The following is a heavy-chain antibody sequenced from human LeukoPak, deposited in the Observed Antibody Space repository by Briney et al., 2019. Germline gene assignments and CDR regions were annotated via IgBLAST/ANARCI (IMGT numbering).Heavy chain of an antibody. CDR2: VSYDGGSK. CDR3: ARVKGGIAAAGNYFDY. Sequence: GRSLRLSCAASGFAFSSYAMHWVRQGPGKGLEWVALVSYDGGSKYYADSVKGRITISRDNSKNTLHLQMNSLRTEDTAVYYCARVKGGIAAAGNYFDYWGQGTLVTVSS. CDR1: GFAFSSYA. V-gene: IGHV3-30-3*01. J-gene: IGHJ4*02. D-gene: IGHD6-13*01.